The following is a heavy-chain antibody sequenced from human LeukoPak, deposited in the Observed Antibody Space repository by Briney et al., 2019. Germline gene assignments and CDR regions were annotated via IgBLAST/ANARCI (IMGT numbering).Heavy chain of an antibody. CDR3: AKVYAGIVFDH. V-gene: IGHV3-64D*09. J-gene: IGHJ4*02. D-gene: IGHD4-23*01. CDR2: VSSSGGRT. CDR1: GFTFSSFA. Sequence: QSGGSLRLSCSASGFTFSSFAMHWIRQAPGKGLEYVSGVSSSGGRTYYTDSLKGRFTASRDNSKNTMYLHMNSLRVDDTAVYYCAKVYAGIVFDHWGQGTPVTVSS.